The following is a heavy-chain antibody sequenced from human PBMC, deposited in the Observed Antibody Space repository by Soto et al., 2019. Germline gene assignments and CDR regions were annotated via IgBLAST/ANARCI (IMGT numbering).Heavy chain of an antibody. CDR2: ISYDGGNK. CDR1: GFTFSTYA. J-gene: IGHJ4*02. D-gene: IGHD4-17*01. CDR3: ARKTARGYGDSFVY. V-gene: IGHV3-30-3*01. Sequence: QVQLVESGGGVVQPGRSLTLSCTASGFTFSTYAMHWVRQAPGKGLEWVALISYDGGNKYYADSVKGRFTISRDDSKNALYLQMNSLRAEDTAVYYCARKTARGYGDSFVYWGQGTLVTVSS.